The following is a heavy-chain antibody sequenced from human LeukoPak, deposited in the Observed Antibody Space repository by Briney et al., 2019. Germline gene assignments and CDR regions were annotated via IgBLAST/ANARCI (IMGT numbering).Heavy chain of an antibody. V-gene: IGHV1-2*02. D-gene: IGHD6-13*01. J-gene: IGHJ4*02. CDR3: AREEGAAAGDLSHFDY. CDR1: GYRFTGYY. Sequence: GASVKVSCKASGYRFTGYYIHWVRQAPGQGLEWMGWINPNSGGTNYAQKFQGRVTMTRDTSISTAYMELSRLRSDDTAVYYCAREEGAAAGDLSHFDYWGQGTLVTVSS. CDR2: INPNSGGT.